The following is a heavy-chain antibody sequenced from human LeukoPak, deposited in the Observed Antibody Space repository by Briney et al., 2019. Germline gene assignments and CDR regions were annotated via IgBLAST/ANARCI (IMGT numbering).Heavy chain of an antibody. D-gene: IGHD6-6*01. Sequence: PGGSLRLSCAASGFIFSIYAMSWVRQAPGKGLEWVSDINDNGGGTFYADSVKGRFTVSRDDSKNTLYMQMNSLRGGDTAVYYCAKKLGSSPGDFFDYWGQGTLVTVSS. CDR2: INDNGGGT. J-gene: IGHJ4*02. CDR1: GFIFSIYA. CDR3: AKKLGSSPGDFFDY. V-gene: IGHV3-23*01.